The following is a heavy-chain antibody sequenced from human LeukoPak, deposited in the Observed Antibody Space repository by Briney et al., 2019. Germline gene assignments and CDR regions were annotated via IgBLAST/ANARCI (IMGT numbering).Heavy chain of an antibody. J-gene: IGHJ5*02. CDR1: GGSISSHY. CDR2: IYTSGST. D-gene: IGHD3-3*01. Sequence: SETLSLTCTVSGGSISSHYWSWIRQPAGKGLEWIGRIYTSGSTNYNPSLKSRVTMSVDTSKNQFSLKLSSVTAADTAVYYCASSLRSPHYDFWSGYWYWFDPWGQGTLVTVSS. V-gene: IGHV4-4*07. CDR3: ASSLRSPHYDFWSGYWYWFDP.